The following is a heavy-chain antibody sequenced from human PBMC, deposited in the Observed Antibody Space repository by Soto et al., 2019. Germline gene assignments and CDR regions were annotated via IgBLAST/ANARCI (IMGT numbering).Heavy chain of an antibody. CDR1: GFTFSSYG. V-gene: IGHV3-30*18. D-gene: IGHD2-15*01. CDR3: AKERDIVVVVAPLDY. CDR2: ISYDGSNK. J-gene: IGHJ4*02. Sequence: QMQLVESGGGVVQPGRSLRLSCAASGFTFSSYGKHWVRQAPGKGLEWVAVISYDGSNKYYADSVKGRFTISRDNSKNTLYLQMNSLRAEDTAVYYCAKERDIVVVVAPLDYWGQGTLVTVSS.